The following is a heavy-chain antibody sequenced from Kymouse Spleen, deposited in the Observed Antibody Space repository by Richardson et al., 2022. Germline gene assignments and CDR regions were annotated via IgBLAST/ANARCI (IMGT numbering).Heavy chain of an antibody. D-gene: IGHD1-20*01,IGHD1-7*01. V-gene: IGHV4-61*01. CDR2: IYYSGST. CDR1: GGSVSSGSYY. J-gene: IGHJ4*02. CDR3: ARGITGTLDY. Sequence: QVQLQESGPGLVKPSETLSLTCTVSGGSVSSGSYYWSWIRQPPGKGLEWIGYIYYSGSTNYNPSLKSRVTISVDTSKNQFSLKLSSVTAADTAVYYCARGITGTLDYWGQGTLVTVSS.